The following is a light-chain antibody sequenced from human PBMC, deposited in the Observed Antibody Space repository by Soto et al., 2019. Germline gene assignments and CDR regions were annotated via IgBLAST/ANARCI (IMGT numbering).Light chain of an antibody. CDR3: QQSYSTPSIT. CDR2: AAS. CDR1: QSISSY. Sequence: DIQMTQSPSSLSASVGDRVTLTCRASQSISSYLNWYQKKPXKAPKLXXYAASSLQSGVPSRFSGSGSGTDFTLTISSLQPEDFANYYCQQSYSTPSITFGQGTRLEIK. J-gene: IGKJ5*01. V-gene: IGKV1-39*01.